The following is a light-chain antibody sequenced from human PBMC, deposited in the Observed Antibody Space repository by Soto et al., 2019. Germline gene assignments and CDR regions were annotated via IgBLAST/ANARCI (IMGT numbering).Light chain of an antibody. J-gene: IGLJ1*01. CDR3: SSYTSSSTLV. CDR2: EVS. Sequence: QSALSEPASGSGSPGQSITISCTGTSSDVGGYNYVSWYQQHPGKAPKLMIYEVSNRPSGVSNHFSGSKSANTASLTISGLQAEDEADYYCSSYTSSSTLVFGTGTKVTVL. V-gene: IGLV2-14*01. CDR1: SSDVGGYNY.